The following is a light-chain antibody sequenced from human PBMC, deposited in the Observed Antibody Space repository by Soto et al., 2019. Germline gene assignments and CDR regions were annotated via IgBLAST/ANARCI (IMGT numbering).Light chain of an antibody. Sequence: IVMTHSPATLSVSPWYRSTLSSSSSPSVKTNLAWYQQKPGQAPRLLIYGASTRATGISARFSGSGSGTEFTLTISGLQSEDFAVYFCQQYNHWPPITFGPGTRLEIK. CDR1: PSVKTN. CDR3: QQYNHWPPIT. V-gene: IGKV3-15*01. J-gene: IGKJ5*01. CDR2: GAS.